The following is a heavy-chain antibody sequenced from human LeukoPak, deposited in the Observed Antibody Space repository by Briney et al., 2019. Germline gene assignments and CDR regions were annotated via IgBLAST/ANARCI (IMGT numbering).Heavy chain of an antibody. V-gene: IGHV3-48*01. Sequence: GGSLRLSCAASGFTFSSYSMNWVRQAPGKGLEWVSYISSSSTIYYADSVKGRLTISRDNAKNSLYLQMNSLRAEDTAVYYCARGSLIAARRSWFDPWGQGTLVTVSS. J-gene: IGHJ5*02. CDR2: ISSSSTI. D-gene: IGHD6-6*01. CDR3: ARGSLIAARRSWFDP. CDR1: GFTFSSYS.